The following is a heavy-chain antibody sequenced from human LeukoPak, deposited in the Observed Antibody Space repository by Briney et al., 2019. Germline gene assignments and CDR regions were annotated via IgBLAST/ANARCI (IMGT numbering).Heavy chain of an antibody. CDR2: INSDGSST. CDR3: ARVVRPYGAEYFQH. V-gene: IGHV3-74*01. D-gene: IGHD6-6*01. J-gene: IGHJ1*01. Sequence: PGGSLRLSCAASGFTFRSYWMHWVRQAPGKGLVWVSRINSDGSSTSYADSVKGRFTISRDNAKNTLYLQMNSLRAEDTAVYYCARVVRPYGAEYFQHWGQGTLVTVSS. CDR1: GFTFRSYW.